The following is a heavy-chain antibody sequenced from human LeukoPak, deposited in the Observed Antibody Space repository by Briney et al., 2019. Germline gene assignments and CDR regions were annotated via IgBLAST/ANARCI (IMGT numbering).Heavy chain of an antibody. CDR2: INHSGST. J-gene: IGHJ6*04. CDR3: ARLRYYYGSGSYYNHYYFGMDV. D-gene: IGHD3-10*01. CDR1: GGSFSGYY. Sequence: SETLSLTCAVYGGSFSGYYWSWIRQPPGKGLEWIGEINHSGSTNYNPSLKSRVTISVDTSKNQFSLKLSSVTAAGTAVYYCARLRYYYGSGSYYNHYYFGMDVWGKGTTVTVSS. V-gene: IGHV4-34*01.